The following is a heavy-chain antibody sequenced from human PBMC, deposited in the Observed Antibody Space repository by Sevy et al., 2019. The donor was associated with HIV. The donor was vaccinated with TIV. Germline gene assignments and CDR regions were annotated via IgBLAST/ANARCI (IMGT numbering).Heavy chain of an antibody. CDR3: ARFEDY. J-gene: IGHJ4*02. CDR1: GFTFSSYW. CDR2: IRQDGSDK. V-gene: IGHV3-7*01. Sequence: GGSLRLSCVASGFTFSSYWMTWVRQAPGRGLEWVANIRQDGSDKFYVDSVKGPFTISRDNAKNSLYLQMNSLRAEDTAVYYCARFEDYWGQGTLVTVSS.